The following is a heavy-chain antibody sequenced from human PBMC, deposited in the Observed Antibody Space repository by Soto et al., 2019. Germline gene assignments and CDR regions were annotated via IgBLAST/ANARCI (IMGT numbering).Heavy chain of an antibody. CDR3: ARLLWWWGY. Sequence: EVPLVESGGDLVQPGGSLRLSCAASGFTFSTYWMSWVRQAPGKGLEWVANIKEDGSEIYYVDSVKGRFTISRDNARNSLYLHMNSLRAEDTAVYYCARLLWWWGYWGQGTLVTVSS. CDR1: GFTFSTYW. D-gene: IGHD2-21*01. CDR2: IKEDGSEI. J-gene: IGHJ4*02. V-gene: IGHV3-7*04.